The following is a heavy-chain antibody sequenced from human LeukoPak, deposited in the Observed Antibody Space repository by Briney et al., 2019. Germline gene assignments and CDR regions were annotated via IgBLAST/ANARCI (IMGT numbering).Heavy chain of an antibody. CDR1: GFTFSSYS. CDR3: AKFRALGVAGMDAFDI. CDR2: ISSSSSYT. D-gene: IGHD6-19*01. Sequence: GGSLRLSCAASGFTFSSYSMNWVRQAPGKGLEWVSSISSSSSYTYYADSVKGRFTISRDNSKNTLYLQMNSLRAEDTAVYYCAKFRALGVAGMDAFDIWGQGTMVTVSS. V-gene: IGHV3-21*04. J-gene: IGHJ3*02.